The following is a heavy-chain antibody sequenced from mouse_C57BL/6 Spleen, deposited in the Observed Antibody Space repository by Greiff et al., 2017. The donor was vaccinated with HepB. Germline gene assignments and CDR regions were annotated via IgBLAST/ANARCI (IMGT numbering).Heavy chain of an antibody. CDR1: GYAFSSSW. Sequence: QVQLQQSGPELVKPGASVKISCKASGYAFSSSWMNWVKQRPGKGPEWIGRIYPGDGDTNYNGKFKGKATLTADKSSSTAYMQLSSLTSEDSAVYFCAREDYGSSYERFAYWGQGTLVTVSA. V-gene: IGHV1-82*01. J-gene: IGHJ3*01. CDR3: AREDYGSSYERFAY. CDR2: IYPGDGDT. D-gene: IGHD1-1*01.